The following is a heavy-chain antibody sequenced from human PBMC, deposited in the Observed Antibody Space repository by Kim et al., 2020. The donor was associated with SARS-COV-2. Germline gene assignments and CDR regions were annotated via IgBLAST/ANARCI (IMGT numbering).Heavy chain of an antibody. CDR3: ARGLGDCSTSYPCVYNWFDP. CDR2: INTNTGNP. Sequence: ASVKVSCKASGYTFTSYAMNWVRQAPGQGLEWMGWINTNTGNPTYAQGFTGRFVFSLDTSVSTAYLQISSLKAEDTAVYYCARGLGDCSTSYPCVYNWFDPWGQGTLVTVSS. CDR1: GYTFTSYA. V-gene: IGHV7-4-1*02. D-gene: IGHD2-2*01. J-gene: IGHJ5*02.